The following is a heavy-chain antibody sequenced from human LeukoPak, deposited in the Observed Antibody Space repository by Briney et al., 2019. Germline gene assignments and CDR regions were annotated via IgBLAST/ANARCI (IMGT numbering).Heavy chain of an antibody. V-gene: IGHV3-74*01. CDR1: GFTFSDYW. D-gene: IGHD5-12*01. J-gene: IGHJ4*02. Sequence: GGSLRLSCAASGFTFSDYWMHWVRQAPGKGLVWVSRISSDGSRVTYADSVKGRFTISRDNSKNTLYLQMNSLRAEDTAVYYCAKGTIVAIDYWGQGTLVTVSS. CDR2: ISSDGSRV. CDR3: AKGTIVAIDY.